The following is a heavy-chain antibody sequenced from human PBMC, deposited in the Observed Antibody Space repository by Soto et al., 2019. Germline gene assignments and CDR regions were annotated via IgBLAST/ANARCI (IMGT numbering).Heavy chain of an antibody. J-gene: IGHJ3*02. D-gene: IGHD1-26*01. CDR2: IWYDGSNK. Sequence: GGSLRLSCAASGFTFSSYGIHWVRQAPGKGLEWVAVIWYDGSNKYYADSVKGRFTIPRDNSKNTLYLQMNSLRAEDTAVYYCAIQWELLSLDAFDIWGQGTMVTVSS. V-gene: IGHV3-33*01. CDR1: GFTFSSYG. CDR3: AIQWELLSLDAFDI.